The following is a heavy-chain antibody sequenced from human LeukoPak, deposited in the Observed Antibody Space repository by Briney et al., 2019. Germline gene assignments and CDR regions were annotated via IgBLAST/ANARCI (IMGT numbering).Heavy chain of an antibody. CDR3: AKDFVVLTAAPGYFGY. V-gene: IGHV3-23*01. D-gene: IGHD2-15*01. CDR1: GFTFSSYA. J-gene: IGHJ4*02. Sequence: GGSLRLSCAASGFTFSSYAMSWVRQAPGKGLEWVSAISGSGGSTYYADSVKGRFTISRDNSKNTLYLQMNSLRAEDTAVYYCAKDFVVLTAAPGYFGYWGQGTLVTVSS. CDR2: ISGSGGST.